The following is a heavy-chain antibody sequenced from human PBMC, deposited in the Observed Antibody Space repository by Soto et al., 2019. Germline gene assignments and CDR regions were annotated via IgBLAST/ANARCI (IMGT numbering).Heavy chain of an antibody. D-gene: IGHD1-1*01. J-gene: IGHJ4*02. CDR3: ARDRSNSPDVFDS. Sequence: SETLSLTCSVSGGSINNYDYTWTWIRPPPGEGLEWSGHIYCTGRNYYNPSIKSRVTFSFDTYKNQFSLKVNSVAGADTAVYYCARDRSNSPDVFDSWGQGTLVTVSS. CDR1: GGSINNYDYT. V-gene: IGHV4-30-4*01. CDR2: IYCTGRN.